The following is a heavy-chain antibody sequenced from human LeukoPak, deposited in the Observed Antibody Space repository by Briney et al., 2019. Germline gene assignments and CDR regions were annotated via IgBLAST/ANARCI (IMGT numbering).Heavy chain of an antibody. CDR3: AKDVQLRFFMFDP. J-gene: IGHJ5*02. CDR2: IYSGST. CDR1: GFTVTSNS. V-gene: IGHV3-53*01. D-gene: IGHD3-3*01. Sequence: GGSLRLSCTVSGFTVTSNSMSWVRQAPGKGLEWVSFIYSGSTHYSDSVKGRFTISRDNSKNTLYLQMNSLRAEDTAVYYCAKDVQLRFFMFDPWGQGTLVTVSS.